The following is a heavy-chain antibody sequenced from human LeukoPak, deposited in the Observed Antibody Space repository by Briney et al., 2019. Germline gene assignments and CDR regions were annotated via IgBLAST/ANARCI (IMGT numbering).Heavy chain of an antibody. D-gene: IGHD6-6*01. CDR1: GYTFTGYY. J-gene: IGHJ5*02. CDR3: ARGTRDSSSSSWFDP. CDR2: INPNSGGT. Sequence: GASVKVSCKASGYTFTGYYMHWVRQAPGQGLEWRGWINPNSGGTNYAQKFQGRVTMTRDTSISTAYMELSRLSSDDTAVYYCARGTRDSSSSSWFDPWGQGTLVTVSS. V-gene: IGHV1-2*02.